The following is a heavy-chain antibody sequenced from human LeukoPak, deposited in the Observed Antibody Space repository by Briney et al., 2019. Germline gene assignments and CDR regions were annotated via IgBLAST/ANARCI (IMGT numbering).Heavy chain of an antibody. CDR2: ISSSSSYI. V-gene: IGHV3-21*04. D-gene: IGHD3-22*01. CDR1: GFTFTSYS. Sequence: GASLKLSCEASGFTFTSYSMNWVRQAPGKGLEWVSSISSSSSYIDYADSVKGRFTISRDNATNSLYLQMNSLRAEDTAVYYCAKVQITMIVVAPFDYWGQGTLVTVSS. CDR3: AKVQITMIVVAPFDY. J-gene: IGHJ4*02.